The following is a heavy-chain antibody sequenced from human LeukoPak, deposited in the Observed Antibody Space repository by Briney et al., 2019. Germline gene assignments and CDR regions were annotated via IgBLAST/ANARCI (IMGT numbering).Heavy chain of an antibody. V-gene: IGHV1-18*01. J-gene: IGHJ4*02. Sequence: ASVKVSCKASGYTFTSYGISWVRQAPGQGLEWMGWISAYNGNTNYAQKLQGRVTITTDKSTSTAYMELWSLRSDDTAVYYCARDSSGWYGAPLDYSGQGALVTVSS. CDR2: ISAYNGNT. D-gene: IGHD6-19*01. CDR3: ARDSSGWYGAPLDY. CDR1: GYTFTSYG.